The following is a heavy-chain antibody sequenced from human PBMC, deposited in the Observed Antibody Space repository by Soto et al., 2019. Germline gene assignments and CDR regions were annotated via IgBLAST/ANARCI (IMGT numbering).Heavy chain of an antibody. CDR1: GYSFTSYW. D-gene: IGHD3-22*01. V-gene: IGHV5-10-1*01. CDR2: IDPSDSYT. CDR3: ARHGNYYDSSGPMAFDI. Sequence: GESLKISCKGSGYSFTSYWISWVRQMPGKGLEWMGRIDPSDSYTNYSPSFQGHVTISADKSISTAYLQWSSLKASDTAMYYCARHGNYYDSSGPMAFDIWGQGTMVTV. J-gene: IGHJ3*02.